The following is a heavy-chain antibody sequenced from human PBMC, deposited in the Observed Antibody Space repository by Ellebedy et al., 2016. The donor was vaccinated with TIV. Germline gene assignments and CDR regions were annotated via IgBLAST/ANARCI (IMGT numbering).Heavy chain of an antibody. Sequence: GGSLRLSXKGSGYSFTSYWIGWVRQMPGKGLEWMGIIYPGDSDTRYSPSFQGQVTISADKSISTAYLQWSSLKASDTAMYYCARRHNSGYYSDAFDIWGQGTMVTVSS. V-gene: IGHV5-51*01. CDR3: ARRHNSGYYSDAFDI. D-gene: IGHD3-22*01. CDR1: GYSFTSYW. J-gene: IGHJ3*02. CDR2: IYPGDSDT.